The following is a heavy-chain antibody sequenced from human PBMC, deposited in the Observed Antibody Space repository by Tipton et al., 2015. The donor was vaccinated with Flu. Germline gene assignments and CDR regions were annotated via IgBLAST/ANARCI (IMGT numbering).Heavy chain of an antibody. D-gene: IGHD4-23*01. CDR1: GGSISSSSYY. J-gene: IGHJ4*02. CDR2: IYYSGST. V-gene: IGHV4-39*07. CDR3: AREGVVTPFDY. Sequence: TLSLTCTVSGGSISSSSYYWGWIRQPPGKGLEWIGSIYYSGSTYYNPSLKSRVTISVDTSKNQFSLKPSSVTAADTAVYYCAREGVVTPFDYWGQGTLVTVSS.